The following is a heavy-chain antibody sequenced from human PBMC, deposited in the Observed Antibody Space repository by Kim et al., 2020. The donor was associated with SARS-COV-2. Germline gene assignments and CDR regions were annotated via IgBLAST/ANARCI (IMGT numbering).Heavy chain of an antibody. CDR1: GFTFRTYA. V-gene: IGHV3-23*01. CDR2: ITGGGGAT. CDR3: TKERAYWYFDL. J-gene: IGHJ2*01. Sequence: GGSLRLSCAASGFTFRTYAMNWVRQAPGKGLEWVSSITGGGGATFYADSVQGRFTISRDNSKNTLYLQMNSLRVEDTAVYYCTKERAYWYFDLWGRGTLV.